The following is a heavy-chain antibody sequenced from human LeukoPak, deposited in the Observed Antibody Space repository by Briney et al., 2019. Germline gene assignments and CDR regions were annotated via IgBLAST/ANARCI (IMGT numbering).Heavy chain of an antibody. CDR3: ARDLAAAGLDY. CDR1: GFTFSSYS. V-gene: IGHV3-21*01. Sequence: GGSLRLSCAASGFTFSSYSMNWVRQAPEKGLEWVSSISSSSSYIYYADSVKGRFTISRDNAKNSLYLQMNSLRAEDTAVYYCARDLAAAGLDYWGQGTLVTVSS. CDR2: ISSSSSYI. D-gene: IGHD6-13*01. J-gene: IGHJ4*02.